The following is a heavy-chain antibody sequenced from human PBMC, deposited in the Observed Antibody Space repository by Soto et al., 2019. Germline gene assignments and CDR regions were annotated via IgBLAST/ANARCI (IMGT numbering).Heavy chain of an antibody. Sequence: EVQLLESGGGLVQPGGSLRLSCAASGFTFSNYAVTWVRQAPGKGLEWVSTISGSGGSTYYADSVKGRFTISRANSKNTLYLQLNILRAEDTAVYYCAKDQGSSWYEIDYWGQGTLFTVSS. J-gene: IGHJ4*02. CDR1: GFTFSNYA. D-gene: IGHD6-13*01. V-gene: IGHV3-23*01. CDR3: AKDQGSSWYEIDY. CDR2: ISGSGGST.